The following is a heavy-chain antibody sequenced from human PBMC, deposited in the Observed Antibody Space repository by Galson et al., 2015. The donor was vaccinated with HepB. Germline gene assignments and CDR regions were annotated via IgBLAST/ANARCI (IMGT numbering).Heavy chain of an antibody. Sequence: SLRLSCAASGFTFSSYSMNWVRQAPGKGLEWVSSISSSSSYIYYADSVKGRFTISRDNAKNSLYLQMSSLRAEDTAVYYCVNPSSGSYYGPLFDYWGQGTLVTVSS. CDR1: GFTFSSYS. CDR2: ISSSSSYI. J-gene: IGHJ4*02. CDR3: VNPSSGSYYGPLFDY. D-gene: IGHD1-26*01. V-gene: IGHV3-21*01.